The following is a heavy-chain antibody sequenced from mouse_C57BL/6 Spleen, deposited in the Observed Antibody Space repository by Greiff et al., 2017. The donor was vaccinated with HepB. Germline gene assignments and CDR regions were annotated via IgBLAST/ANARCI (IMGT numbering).Heavy chain of an antibody. Sequence: EVKVVESGEGLVKPGGSLKLSCAASGFTFSSYAMSWVRQTPEKRLEWVAYISSGGDYIYYADTVKGRLTIARDNARNTLYLQMSSLKSEDTAMYYCTRDHDYDDYYFDYWGQGTTLTVSS. CDR2: ISSGGDYI. D-gene: IGHD2-4*01. V-gene: IGHV5-9-1*02. CDR1: GFTFSSYA. CDR3: TRDHDYDDYYFDY. J-gene: IGHJ2*01.